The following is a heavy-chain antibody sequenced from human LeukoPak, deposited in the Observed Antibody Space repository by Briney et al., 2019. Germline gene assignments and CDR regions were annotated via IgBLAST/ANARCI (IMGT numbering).Heavy chain of an antibody. CDR1: GYTFSSYG. D-gene: IGHD6-13*01. V-gene: IGHV1-18*01. J-gene: IGHJ4*02. Sequence: ASVKVSCKASGYTFSSYGINWVRQAPGQGLEWMGWISSYNGNTNYAQKFQGRVTMTTDTSTSTAYMELRSLRSDDTAVYYCATGTPSSWYNYFDYWGQGTLVTVSS. CDR3: ATGTPSSWYNYFDY. CDR2: ISSYNGNT.